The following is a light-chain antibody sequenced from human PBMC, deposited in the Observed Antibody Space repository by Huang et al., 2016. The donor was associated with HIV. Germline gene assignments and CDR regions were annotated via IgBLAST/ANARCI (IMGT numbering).Light chain of an antibody. CDR2: DAS. Sequence: EIVLTQSPATLSLSPGERATLSCRAIQSLSIYLAWYQQKPGQPPRLLIYDASNRATGIPDRFSGSGSGTDFTLTISSLDPEDFAVYYCQQRSNWPGLTFGGGTKVEIK. V-gene: IGKV3-11*01. CDR3: QQRSNWPGLT. CDR1: QSLSIY. J-gene: IGKJ4*01.